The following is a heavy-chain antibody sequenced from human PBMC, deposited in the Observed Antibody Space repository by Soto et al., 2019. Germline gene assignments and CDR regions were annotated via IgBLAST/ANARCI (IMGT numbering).Heavy chain of an antibody. CDR3: ARDYYDSLGTRPRGHDAFDI. CDR1: GGTFSSYT. D-gene: IGHD3-22*01. J-gene: IGHJ3*02. CDR2: ISAYNGNT. Sequence: ASVKVSCKASGGTFSSYTISWVRQAPGQGLEWMGWISAYNGNTNYAQKLQGRVTMTTDTSTSTAYMELRSLRSDDTAVYYCARDYYDSLGTRPRGHDAFDIWGQGTMVTVSS. V-gene: IGHV1-18*01.